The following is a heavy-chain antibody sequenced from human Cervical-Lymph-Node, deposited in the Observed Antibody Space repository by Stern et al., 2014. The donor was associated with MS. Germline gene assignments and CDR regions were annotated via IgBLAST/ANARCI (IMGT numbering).Heavy chain of an antibody. V-gene: IGHV7-4-1*02. J-gene: IGHJ4*02. D-gene: IGHD6-19*01. CDR3: ARAYSSGYYYFDS. Sequence: QLVQSGSELKKPGASVQVSCKASGYTFTSYAIHWVRQATGQGLQWMGWINTQTGNPTYAQGFTGHFVFSLDTSVNKAYLQISSLKPEDTAVYYCARAYSSGYYYFDSWGQGTLVTVSS. CDR1: GYTFTSYA. CDR2: INTQTGNP.